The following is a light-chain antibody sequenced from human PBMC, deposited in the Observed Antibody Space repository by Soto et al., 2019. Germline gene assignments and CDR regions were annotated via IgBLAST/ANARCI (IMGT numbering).Light chain of an antibody. Sequence: QSALTQPASVSGSPGQSITISCTGTSSDVGGYNYVSWHQQHPGKAPKLMIYEVSNRPSGVSNRFSGSKSGNTASLTISGLQAEDEADYYCSSYTSSRIDYVFGAGTKVTVL. CDR3: SSYTSSRIDYV. CDR2: EVS. CDR1: SSDVGGYNY. V-gene: IGLV2-14*01. J-gene: IGLJ1*01.